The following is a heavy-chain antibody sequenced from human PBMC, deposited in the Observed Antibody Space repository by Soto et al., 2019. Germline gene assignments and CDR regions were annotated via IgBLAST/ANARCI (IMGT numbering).Heavy chain of an antibody. Sequence: SETLSITCHVSGGSISHYYWTWVRQSPEKGLEWIGYIYYSGSTYYNPSLKSRVTISVDTSKNQFSLKLSSVTAADTAVYYCARGITTRPNWFDHWGQGTLVTVSS. CDR3: ARGITTRPNWFDH. D-gene: IGHD1-20*01. V-gene: IGHV4-59*12. CDR2: IYYSGST. CDR1: GGSISHYY. J-gene: IGHJ5*02.